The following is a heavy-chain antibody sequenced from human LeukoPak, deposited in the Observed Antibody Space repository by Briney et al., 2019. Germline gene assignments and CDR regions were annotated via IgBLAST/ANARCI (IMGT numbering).Heavy chain of an antibody. J-gene: IGHJ4*02. V-gene: IGHV3-48*01. Sequence: PGGSLRLSCAASGFTFSSYSMNWVRQAPGKGLEWVSYISSSSSTIYYADSVKGRFTISRDNSKDTLYLQMNSLRAEDTAVYYCAKDKYSPFDYWGQGTLVTVSS. D-gene: IGHD5-18*01. CDR3: AKDKYSPFDY. CDR2: ISSSSSTI. CDR1: GFTFSSYS.